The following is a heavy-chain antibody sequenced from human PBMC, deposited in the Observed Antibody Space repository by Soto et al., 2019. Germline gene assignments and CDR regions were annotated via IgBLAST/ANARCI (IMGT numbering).Heavy chain of an antibody. CDR1: GYNFAGYW. J-gene: IGHJ4*02. Sequence: RKISCKGSGYNFAGYWIAWVRQMPGRGLELMGIIYPSDSDTRYRPSFQGQVTISADKSISSAYLQWSSLRASDTAMYYCARGGVSTRTFDYWGQGTPVTVSS. V-gene: IGHV5-51*01. D-gene: IGHD3-3*01. CDR2: IYPSDSDT. CDR3: ARGGVSTRTFDY.